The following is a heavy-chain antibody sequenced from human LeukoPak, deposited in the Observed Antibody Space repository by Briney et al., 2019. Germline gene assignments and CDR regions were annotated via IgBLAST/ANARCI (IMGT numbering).Heavy chain of an antibody. CDR2: ISSSSYI. Sequence: PGGSLRLSCAASGFTFSSYSMNWVRQAPGKGLEWVSSISSSSYIYYADSVKGRFTISRDNAKNSLYLQMNNLRAEDTAVYYCARARDSGSHYSAFDIRGQGTIVTVSS. D-gene: IGHD1-26*01. J-gene: IGHJ3*02. V-gene: IGHV3-21*01. CDR3: ARARDSGSHYSAFDI. CDR1: GFTFSSYS.